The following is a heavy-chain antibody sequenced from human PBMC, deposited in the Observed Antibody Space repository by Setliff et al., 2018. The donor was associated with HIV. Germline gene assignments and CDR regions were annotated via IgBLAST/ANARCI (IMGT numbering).Heavy chain of an antibody. J-gene: IGHJ3*02. CDR1: GYTLTELS. V-gene: IGHV1-24*01. D-gene: IGHD3-22*01. CDR2: FDPEYDKT. Sequence: ASVKVSCKVSGYTLTELSIHWVRQAPGKGLEWMGGFDPEYDKTFYAQKFQGRVTMSEDTSTDTAYMELTSLRSEDTAVYYCAIRAYDSSGYLRSRVSGAAFDIWGQGTMVTVSS. CDR3: AIRAYDSSGYLRSRVSGAAFDI.